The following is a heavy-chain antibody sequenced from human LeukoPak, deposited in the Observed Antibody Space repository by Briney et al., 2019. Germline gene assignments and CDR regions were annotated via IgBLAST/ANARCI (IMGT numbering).Heavy chain of an antibody. V-gene: IGHV3-21*04. Sequence: GGSLRLSCAASGFTFSSYSMNWVRQAPGKGLEWVSSISSSSSYIYYADSVKGRFTISRDNAKNSLYLQMNSLRAEDTAVYYCARGVVVVPAAIRSNWFDPWGQGTLVTVSS. CDR2: ISSSSSYI. CDR3: ARGVVVVPAAIRSNWFDP. CDR1: GFTFSSYS. D-gene: IGHD2-2*02. J-gene: IGHJ5*02.